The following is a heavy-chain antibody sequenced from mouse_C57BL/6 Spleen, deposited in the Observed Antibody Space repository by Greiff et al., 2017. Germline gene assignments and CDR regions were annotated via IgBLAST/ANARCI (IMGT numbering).Heavy chain of an antibody. CDR2: INPYNGGT. J-gene: IGHJ4*01. D-gene: IGHD2-4*01. V-gene: IGHV1-19*01. CDR1: GYTFTDYY. CDR3: ARRGLRDYAMDY. Sequence: EVQLQQSGPVLVKPGASVKMSCKASGYTFTDYYMNWVKQSHGKSLEWIGVINPYNGGTSYNQKFKGKATLTVDKSSSTAYMELNSLTSEDSAVYYCARRGLRDYAMDYWGQGTSDTVSS.